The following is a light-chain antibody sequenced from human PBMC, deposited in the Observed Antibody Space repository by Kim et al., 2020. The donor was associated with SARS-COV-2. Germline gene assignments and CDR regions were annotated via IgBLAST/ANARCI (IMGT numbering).Light chain of an antibody. V-gene: IGKV1D-16*01. CDR2: TAT. J-gene: IGKJ5*01. CDR3: QQYASYPIT. CDR1: ISRW. Sequence: ISRWLAWYQQKPGTAPKSLIYTATRLESGVPSRFSGSGSGTYFTLTISSLQPEDFATYYCQQYASYPITFGQGTRLDIK.